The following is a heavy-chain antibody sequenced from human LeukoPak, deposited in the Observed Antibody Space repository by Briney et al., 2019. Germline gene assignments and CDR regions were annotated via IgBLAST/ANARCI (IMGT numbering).Heavy chain of an antibody. V-gene: IGHV4-31*03. Sequence: PSQTLSLTCTVSGGSISSGGYYWSWIRQHPGKGLEWIGYIYYSGSTYYNPSLKSRVTISVDTSKNQFSLKLSSVTAADTAVYYCARLYYYDSSGASHAFDIWGQGTMVTVSS. CDR2: IYYSGST. J-gene: IGHJ3*02. D-gene: IGHD3-22*01. CDR3: ARLYYYDSSGASHAFDI. CDR1: GGSISSGGYY.